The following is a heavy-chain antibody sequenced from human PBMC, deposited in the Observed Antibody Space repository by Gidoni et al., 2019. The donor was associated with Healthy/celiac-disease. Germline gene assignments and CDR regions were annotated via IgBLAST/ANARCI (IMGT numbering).Heavy chain of an antibody. Sequence: QVQLVQSGAEVKKPGASVKVSCKASGYTFTSYDINWGRQATGQGLEWMGWMNPNSGNTGYAQKFQGRVTMTRNTSISTAYMELSSLRSEDTAVYYCARTSFVYYDFWSGYSYPDFDYWGQGTLVTVSS. J-gene: IGHJ4*02. CDR1: GYTFTSYD. V-gene: IGHV1-8*01. CDR3: ARTSFVYYDFWSGYSYPDFDY. CDR2: MNPNSGNT. D-gene: IGHD3-3*01.